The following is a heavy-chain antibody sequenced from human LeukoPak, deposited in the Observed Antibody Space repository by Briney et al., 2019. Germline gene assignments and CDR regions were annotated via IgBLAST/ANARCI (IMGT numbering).Heavy chain of an antibody. CDR3: ASPQVAHDAFDI. Sequence: APVKVSCKASGGTFSSYAISWVRQAPGQGLEWMGRINPIFGTANYAQKFQGRVTITTDESTGTAYMELSSLRSEDTAVYYCASPQVAHDAFDIWGQGTMVIVSS. D-gene: IGHD2-15*01. V-gene: IGHV1-69*05. CDR1: GGTFSSYA. J-gene: IGHJ3*02. CDR2: INPIFGTA.